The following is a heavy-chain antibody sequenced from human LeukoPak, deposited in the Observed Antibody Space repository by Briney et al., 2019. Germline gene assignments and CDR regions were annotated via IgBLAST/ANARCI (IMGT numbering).Heavy chain of an antibody. J-gene: IGHJ4*02. CDR1: GGSVSSGSYY. V-gene: IGHV4-61*01. D-gene: IGHD5-12*01. CDR2: IYYSGST. Sequence: SETLSLTCTVSGGSVSSGSYYWSWIRQPPGKGLEWIGYIYYSGSTNYNPSLKSRVTISVDTSKNQFSLKLSSVTAADTAVYYCAREGYSGYALDYWGQGTLDTVSS. CDR3: AREGYSGYALDY.